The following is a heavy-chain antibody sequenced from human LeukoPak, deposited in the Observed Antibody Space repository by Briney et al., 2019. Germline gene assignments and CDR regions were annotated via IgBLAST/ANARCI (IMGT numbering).Heavy chain of an antibody. CDR2: VYYSGNT. V-gene: IGHV4-39*01. CDR3: ARRGLPVTRYGMDV. J-gene: IGHJ6*02. D-gene: IGHD4-17*01. CDR1: GRSISSSSYY. Sequence: PSETLSLTCSVSGRSISSSSYYWVWIRQPPGRGLEWIGSVYYSGNTYYSPSLKSRITISVDTSKNQFSLKVTSVTAADTAVYYCARRGLPVTRYGMDVWGQGTTVTISS.